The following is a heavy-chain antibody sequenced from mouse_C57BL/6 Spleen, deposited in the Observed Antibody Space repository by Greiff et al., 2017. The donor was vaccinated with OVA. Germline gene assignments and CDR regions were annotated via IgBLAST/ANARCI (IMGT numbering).Heavy chain of an antibody. D-gene: IGHD1-1*01. CDR1: GYTFTSYW. CDR3: ARRGNLSPYYFDY. CDR2: IDPSDSET. Sequence: QVQLKQPGAELVRPGSSVKLSCKASGYTFTSYWMHWVKQRPIQGLEWIGNIDPSDSETHYNQKFKDKATLTVDKSSSTAYMQHSSLTSEDSAVYYCARRGNLSPYYFDYWGQGTTLTVSS. V-gene: IGHV1-52*01. J-gene: IGHJ2*01.